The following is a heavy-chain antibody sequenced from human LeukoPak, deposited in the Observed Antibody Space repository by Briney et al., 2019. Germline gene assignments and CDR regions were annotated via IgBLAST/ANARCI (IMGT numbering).Heavy chain of an antibody. D-gene: IGHD4-17*01. Sequence: GGSLRLSCAASGFTFSSYAMHWVRQAPGKGLEWVAVISYDGSNKYYADSVKGRFTISRDNSKNTLYLQMNSLRAEDTAVCYCARATVTTLADWFDPWGQGTLVTVSS. CDR2: ISYDGSNK. J-gene: IGHJ5*02. CDR1: GFTFSSYA. V-gene: IGHV3-30-3*01. CDR3: ARATVTTLADWFDP.